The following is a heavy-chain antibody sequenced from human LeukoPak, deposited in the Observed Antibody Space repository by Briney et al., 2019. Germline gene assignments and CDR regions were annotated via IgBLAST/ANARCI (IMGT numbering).Heavy chain of an antibody. J-gene: IGHJ4*02. V-gene: IGHV3-30-3*01. CDR2: ISYDGSNK. Sequence: PGRSLRLSCAASGFTFSSYAMHWVRQAPGKGLEWVAVISYDGSNKYYADSVKGRFTISRDNSKNTLYLQMNSLRAEDTAVYYCARDLQGGPTTVTGFFDYWGQGTLVTVSS. CDR1: GFTFSSYA. D-gene: IGHD4-17*01. CDR3: ARDLQGGPTTVTGFFDY.